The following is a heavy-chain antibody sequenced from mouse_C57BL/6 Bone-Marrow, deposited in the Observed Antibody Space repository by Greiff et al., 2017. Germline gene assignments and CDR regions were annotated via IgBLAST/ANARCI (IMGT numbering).Heavy chain of an antibody. CDR3: ARSGGGVDY. V-gene: IGHV2-2*01. CDR2: IWGGGST. CDR1: GFSLTSYG. D-gene: IGHD4-1*01. J-gene: IGHJ4*01. Sequence: QVQLQQSGPGLVQPSQSLSITCTVSGFSLTSYGVHWVRQSPGKGLEWLGVIWGGGSTDYNAAFISRLGISKDNSKSQVFYKMTSLQADDTSIYYCARSGGGVDYWGQGTSVTVSA.